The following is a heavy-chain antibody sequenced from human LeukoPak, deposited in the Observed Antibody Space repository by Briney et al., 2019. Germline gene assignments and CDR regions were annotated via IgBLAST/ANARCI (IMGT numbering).Heavy chain of an antibody. CDR1: GFTFSSYA. Sequence: GGSLRLSCAASGFTFSSYAMSWVRQAPGKGLEWVSAISGSGGSTYYADSVKGRFTISRDNSKNTLYLQMNSLRAEDTAVYYCAKGEYSGYDIYYYYYMDVWGKGTTVTVSS. D-gene: IGHD5-12*01. V-gene: IGHV3-23*01. J-gene: IGHJ6*03. CDR3: AKGEYSGYDIYYYYYMDV. CDR2: ISGSGGST.